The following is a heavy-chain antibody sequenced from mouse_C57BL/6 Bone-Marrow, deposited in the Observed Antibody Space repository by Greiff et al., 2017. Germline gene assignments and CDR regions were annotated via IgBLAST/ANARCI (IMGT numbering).Heavy chain of an antibody. CDR3: ARGVPHAMDY. J-gene: IGHJ4*01. Sequence: VQLQQSGAELVKPGASVKISCKASGYTFTSYWMHWVKQRPGQGLEWIGYINPSSGYTKYNQKFKDKATLTADKSSSTAYMQLSSLTYEDSAVXYCARGVPHAMDYWGQGTSVTVSS. CDR1: GYTFTSYW. V-gene: IGHV1-7*01. CDR2: INPSSGYT.